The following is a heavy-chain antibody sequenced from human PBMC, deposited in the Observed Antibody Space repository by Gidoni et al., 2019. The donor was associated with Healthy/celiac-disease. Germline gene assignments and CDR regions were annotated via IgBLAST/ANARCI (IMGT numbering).Heavy chain of an antibody. CDR2: IIPILGIA. Sequence: QVQLVQSGAEVKKPGSSVKVSCKPSAGTFSSYAISWGRQAPGLGLEWMGRIIPILGIANYAQKFQGRVTITADKSTSTAYMELSSLRSEDTAVYYCARGRYYGSGSYYTSHYYGMDVWGQGTTVTVSS. J-gene: IGHJ6*02. CDR1: AGTFSSYA. D-gene: IGHD3-10*01. V-gene: IGHV1-69*04. CDR3: ARGRYYGSGSYYTSHYYGMDV.